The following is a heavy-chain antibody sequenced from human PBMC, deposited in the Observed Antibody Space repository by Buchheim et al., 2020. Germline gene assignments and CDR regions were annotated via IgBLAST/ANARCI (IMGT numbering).Heavy chain of an antibody. J-gene: IGHJ6*02. CDR3: ARPLEITMVRRVIRHYYYYGMDV. CDR2: INSDGSST. V-gene: IGHV3-74*01. CDR1: GFTFSSYW. D-gene: IGHD3-10*01. Sequence: EVQLVESGGGLVQPGGSLRLSCAASGFTFSSYWMHWVRQAPGKGLVWVSRINSDGSSTSYADSVKGRFTISRDNAKNTLYLQMNSLRAEDTAVYYCARPLEITMVRRVIRHYYYYGMDVWGQGTT.